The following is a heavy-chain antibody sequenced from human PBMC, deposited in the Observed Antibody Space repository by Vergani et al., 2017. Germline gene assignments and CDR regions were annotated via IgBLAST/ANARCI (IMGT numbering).Heavy chain of an antibody. D-gene: IGHD3-3*01. V-gene: IGHV1-69*12. CDR3: ARTYYDFWSGYHKTYYFDY. Sequence: QVQLVQSGAEVKKPGSSVKVSCKASGGTFSSYAISWVRQAPGQGLEWMGGIIPIFGTANYAQKFQGRATITADESTSTAYMELSSLRSEDTAVYYCARTYYDFWSGYHKTYYFDYWGQGTLVTVSS. J-gene: IGHJ4*02. CDR1: GGTFSSYA. CDR2: IIPIFGTA.